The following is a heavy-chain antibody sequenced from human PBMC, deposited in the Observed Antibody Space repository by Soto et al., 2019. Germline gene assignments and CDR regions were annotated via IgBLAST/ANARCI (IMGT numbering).Heavy chain of an antibody. J-gene: IGHJ4*02. CDR2: ISANSGDT. V-gene: IGHV1-18*04. CDR3: SRAGASNWNYVSTSS. Sequence: ASVKVSCKASGYNFAYSGFNWVRQAPGQGLEWMGWISANSGDTNYAQNLQGRVTMTTDTSTSTAYMEVRSLTSDDTAVYYCSRAGASNWNYVSTSSWGQGXLVTVYS. D-gene: IGHD1-7*01. CDR1: GYNFAYSG.